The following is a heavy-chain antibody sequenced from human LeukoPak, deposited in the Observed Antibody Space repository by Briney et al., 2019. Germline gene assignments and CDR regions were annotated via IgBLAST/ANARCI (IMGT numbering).Heavy chain of an antibody. CDR2: IYYSGST. D-gene: IGHD3-22*01. CDR1: GGSISSSSYY. CDR3: ARAGYYDSSGSRYYYMDV. V-gene: IGHV4-39*07. J-gene: IGHJ6*03. Sequence: SETLSLTCTVSGGSISSSSYYWGWIRQPPGKGLEWIGSIYYSGSTYYNPSLKSRVTISVDTSKNQFSLKLSSVTAADTAVYYCARAGYYDSSGSRYYYMDVWGKGTTVTVSS.